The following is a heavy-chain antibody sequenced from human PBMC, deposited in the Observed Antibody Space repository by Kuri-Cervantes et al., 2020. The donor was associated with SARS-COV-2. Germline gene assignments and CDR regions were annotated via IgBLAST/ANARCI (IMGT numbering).Heavy chain of an antibody. CDR3: ARVWGCSSTSCYDGSYYYGMDV. CDR2: ISAYNGNT. Sequence: ASVKVSCKAPGYTFTSYGISWVRQAPGQGLEWMGWISAYNGNTNYAQKLQGRVTMTTDTSTSTAYMELRSLRSDDTAVYYCARVWGCSSTSCYDGSYYYGMDVWGQGTTVTVSS. V-gene: IGHV1-18*01. J-gene: IGHJ6*02. D-gene: IGHD2-2*01. CDR1: GYTFTSYG.